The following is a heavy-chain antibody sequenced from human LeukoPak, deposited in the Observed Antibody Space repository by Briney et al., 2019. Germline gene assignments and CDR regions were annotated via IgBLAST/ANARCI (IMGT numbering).Heavy chain of an antibody. J-gene: IGHJ5*02. CDR1: GFTVKNNH. CDR2: IDSRDNT. CDR3: ARESTPLRGAFVP. Sequence: QTGGSLRLSCAASGFTVKNNHMSWVRQAPGKGLEWVSVIDSRDNTYHADSVKGRFTISRHTSKNTLYLQMNSLRAEDTAVYYCARESTPLRGAFVPWGPGTLVTVSS. D-gene: IGHD5-24*01. V-gene: IGHV3-53*04.